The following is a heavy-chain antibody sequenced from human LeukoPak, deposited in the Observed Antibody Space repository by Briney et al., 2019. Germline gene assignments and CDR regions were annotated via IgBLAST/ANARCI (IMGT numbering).Heavy chain of an antibody. CDR1: GFTFNIYG. V-gene: IGHV3-33*01. CDR3: ARVNTNYYVPVNYGMDV. J-gene: IGHJ6*02. CDR2: IWYDGGNK. D-gene: IGHD3-16*01. Sequence: PGRSLRLSCAASGFTFNIYGMHGVRQAPGKGLEGGALIWYDGGNKYYADSVKGRFTISRDNSQNTLYLKMNSLRAEATAVYYCARVNTNYYVPVNYGMDVWGQGTTVTVSS.